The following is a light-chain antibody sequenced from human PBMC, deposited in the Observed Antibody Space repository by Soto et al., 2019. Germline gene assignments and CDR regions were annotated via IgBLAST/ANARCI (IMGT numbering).Light chain of an antibody. CDR1: QAISTY. Sequence: DIQLTQSPSFLSPSVGDRVTIPCRASQAISTYLAWYQQKPGRAPKLLIYAASTLQTGVPSRFSGSGSGTEFTLTISSLQPEDFATYYCQHLNSYPITFGQGTRLEIK. CDR2: AAS. J-gene: IGKJ5*01. V-gene: IGKV1-9*01. CDR3: QHLNSYPIT.